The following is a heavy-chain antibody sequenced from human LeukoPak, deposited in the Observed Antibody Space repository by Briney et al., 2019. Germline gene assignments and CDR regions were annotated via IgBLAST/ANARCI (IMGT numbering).Heavy chain of an antibody. D-gene: IGHD3-10*01. CDR3: ARGLPTWFGELLYSN. V-gene: IGHV1-8*01. Sequence: ASVKVSCKASGYTFTSYDINWVRRATGQGLEWMGWMNPNSGNTGYAQKFQGRVTMTRNTSISTAYMELSSLRSEDTAVYYCARGLPTWFGELLYSNWGQGTLVAVSS. CDR1: GYTFTSYD. J-gene: IGHJ4*02. CDR2: MNPNSGNT.